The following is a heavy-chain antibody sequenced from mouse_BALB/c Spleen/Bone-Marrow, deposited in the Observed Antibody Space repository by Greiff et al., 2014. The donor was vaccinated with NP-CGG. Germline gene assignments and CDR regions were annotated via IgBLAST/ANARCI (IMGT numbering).Heavy chain of an antibody. CDR3: ARTAY. Sequence: QVQLQQSGAELVKPGAPVKLSCKASGYTFTDYWMNWVKQRPGRGLEWIGRIDPSDSETHYNQKFKDEATLTVDKSSTAAYIQLSNLTSEDSAVYYCARTAYWGQGTLVTVSA. J-gene: IGHJ3*01. V-gene: IGHV1-69*02. CDR1: GYTFTDYW. CDR2: IDPSDSET.